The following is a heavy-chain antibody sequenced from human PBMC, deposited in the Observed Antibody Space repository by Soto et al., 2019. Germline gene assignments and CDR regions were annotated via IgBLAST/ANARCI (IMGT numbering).Heavy chain of an antibody. V-gene: IGHV1-18*04. CDR3: ARDVLRYFDWLLQGSYYYYGMDV. CDR1: GYTFTSYG. J-gene: IGHJ6*02. Sequence: ASVKVSCKASGYTFTSYGISWVRQAPGQGLEWMGWISAYNGNTNYAQKLQGRVTMTTDTSTSTAYMELRSLRSDDTAVYYCARDVLRYFDWLLQGSYYYYGMDVWGQGTTVTDS. D-gene: IGHD3-9*01. CDR2: ISAYNGNT.